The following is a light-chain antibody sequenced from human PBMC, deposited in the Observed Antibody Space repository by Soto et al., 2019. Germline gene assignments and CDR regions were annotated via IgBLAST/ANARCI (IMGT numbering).Light chain of an antibody. Sequence: EIAMTQSPATLSVSPGERATRACRASQSVSSNLAWYQQKPGQALRRLIYGASTRATGIPARFSGSGSGTEFTLTISSLQSEDFAVYYCQQYNNWPGFGQGTKVEIK. CDR1: QSVSSN. J-gene: IGKJ1*01. CDR2: GAS. V-gene: IGKV3-15*01. CDR3: QQYNNWPG.